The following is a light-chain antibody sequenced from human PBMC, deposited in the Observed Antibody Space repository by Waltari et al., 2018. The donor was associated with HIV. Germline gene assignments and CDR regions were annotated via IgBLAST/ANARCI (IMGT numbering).Light chain of an antibody. CDR2: RNN. Sequence: QSVLTQPPSASGTPGQRVTISCSGSSSTIGRNYVYWYQQLTGTAPTLLIYRNNQRPSGVPDRFSGSKSGTSASLAISGLRSEDEAAYYCAAWDGSLSGRVFGGGTKLTVL. CDR1: SSTIGRNY. CDR3: AAWDGSLSGRV. J-gene: IGLJ3*02. V-gene: IGLV1-47*01.